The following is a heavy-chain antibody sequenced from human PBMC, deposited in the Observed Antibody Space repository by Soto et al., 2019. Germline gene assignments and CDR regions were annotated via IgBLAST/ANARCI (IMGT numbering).Heavy chain of an antibody. CDR1: GYTFTSYG. CDR3: ARDVGYGLIDY. D-gene: IGHD5-18*01. Sequence: QVQLVQSGAEVKKPGASVKVSCKASGYTFTSYGISWVRQAPGQGLEWMGWINDYNGNTNYAQKLQGRVTMTTDTSPSTGYMGLRSLRSDDTAVYYCARDVGYGLIDYWGQGTLVTVSS. CDR2: INDYNGNT. J-gene: IGHJ4*02. V-gene: IGHV1-18*01.